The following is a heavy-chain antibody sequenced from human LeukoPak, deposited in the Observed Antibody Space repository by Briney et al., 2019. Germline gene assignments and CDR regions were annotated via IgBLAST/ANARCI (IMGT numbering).Heavy chain of an antibody. D-gene: IGHD4-17*01. CDR1: GYTFTGYY. Sequence: GSAKVSCKASGYTFTGYYMHWVRQAPGQGLEWMGWINPNSGGTNYAQKFQGRVTMTRDTSISTAYMELSRLRSDDTAVYYCARGGFDGDYRAGYWGQGTLVTVTS. CDR2: INPNSGGT. J-gene: IGHJ4*02. V-gene: IGHV1-2*02. CDR3: ARGGFDGDYRAGY.